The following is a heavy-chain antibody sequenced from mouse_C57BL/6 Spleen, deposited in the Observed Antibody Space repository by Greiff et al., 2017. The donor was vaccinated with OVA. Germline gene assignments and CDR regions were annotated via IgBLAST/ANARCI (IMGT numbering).Heavy chain of an antibody. V-gene: IGHV1-50*01. J-gene: IGHJ4*01. CDR2: IDPSDSYP. CDR1: GYTFTSYW. D-gene: IGHD1-1*01. CDR3: ARYYYGSSYGAMDY. Sequence: QVQLQQPGAELVKPGASVKLSCKASGYTFTSYWMQWVKQRPGQGLEWIGEIDPSDSYPNYNQKFKGKATLTVATSSSTAYMQLSSLTSEDSAVYYGARYYYGSSYGAMDYWGQGTSVTVSS.